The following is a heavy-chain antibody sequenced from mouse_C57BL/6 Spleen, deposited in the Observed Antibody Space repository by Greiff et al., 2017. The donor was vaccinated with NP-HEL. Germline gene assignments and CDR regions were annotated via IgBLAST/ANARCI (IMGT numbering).Heavy chain of an antibody. Sequence: EVKLVESGEGLVKPGGSLKLSCAASGFTFSSYAMSWVRQTPEKRLEWVAYISSGGDYIYYADTVKGRFTISRDNARNTLYLQMSSLKSEDTAMYYCTRGDSNYPYYFDYWGQGTTLTVSS. J-gene: IGHJ2*01. D-gene: IGHD2-5*01. CDR3: TRGDSNYPYYFDY. CDR1: GFTFSSYA. V-gene: IGHV5-9-1*02. CDR2: ISSGGDYI.